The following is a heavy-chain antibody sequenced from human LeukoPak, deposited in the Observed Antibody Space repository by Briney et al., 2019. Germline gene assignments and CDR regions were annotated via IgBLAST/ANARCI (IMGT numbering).Heavy chain of an antibody. CDR1: GGSISSYY. V-gene: IGHV4-59*01. Sequence: SETLSLTCAVSGGSISSYYWSWIRQPPGKGLEWIGYIYYSGSTNYNPSLKSRVTISVDTSKNQFSPKLSSVTAAGTAVYYCASHPPGTWGQGTLVTVSS. CDR3: ASHPPGT. CDR2: IYYSGST. D-gene: IGHD1-1*01. J-gene: IGHJ4*02.